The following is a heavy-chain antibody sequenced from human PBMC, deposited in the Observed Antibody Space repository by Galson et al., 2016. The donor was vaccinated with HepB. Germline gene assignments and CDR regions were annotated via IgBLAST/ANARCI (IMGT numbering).Heavy chain of an antibody. D-gene: IGHD2-15*01. V-gene: IGHV3-53*04. CDR1: GFTVSTTY. CDR3: ARPLPNVGYGMDV. CDR2: IYGGGST. J-gene: IGHJ6*02. Sequence: CAASGFTVSTTYMSWVRQAPGKGLEWVSVIYGGGSTTYADSVKGRFTISRHNSKNTLYLQMNSLRTEDTAVYYCARPLPNVGYGMDVWGQGTTVTVSS.